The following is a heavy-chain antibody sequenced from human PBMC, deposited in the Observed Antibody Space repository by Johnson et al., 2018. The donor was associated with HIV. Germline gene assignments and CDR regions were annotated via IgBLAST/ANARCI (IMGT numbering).Heavy chain of an antibody. D-gene: IGHD4-17*01. CDR2: IYSGGST. Sequence: VQLVESGGGLVQPGGSLRLSCAVSGFTVISNYMTWVRQAPGKGLEWVSIIYSGGSTYYADSVKGRFTISRDNSKNTLYLQMNSLRAEDTAVYYCARGSGVLTGGDSDAFDIWGQGTMVTVSS. V-gene: IGHV3-66*01. J-gene: IGHJ3*02. CDR3: ARGSGVLTGGDSDAFDI. CDR1: GFTVISNY.